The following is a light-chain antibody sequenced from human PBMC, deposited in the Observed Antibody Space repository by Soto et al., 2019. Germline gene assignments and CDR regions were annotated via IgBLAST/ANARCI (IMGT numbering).Light chain of an antibody. CDR1: SSDVGNYKY. CDR2: EVS. CDR3: FSYTSSGTYV. J-gene: IGLJ1*01. V-gene: IGLV2-14*01. Sequence: QSVLTQPASVPGSPGQSITISCTGTSSDVGNYKYVSWYQQHPGKAPKLMIYEVSNRPSGVSNRFSGSKSGNTASLTISGLQAEDETDYYCFSYTSSGTYVFGTGTKGTVL.